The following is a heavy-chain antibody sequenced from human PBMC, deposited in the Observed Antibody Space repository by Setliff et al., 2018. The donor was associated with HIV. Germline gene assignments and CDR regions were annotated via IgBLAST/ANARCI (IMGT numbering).Heavy chain of an antibody. CDR3: ARGGGTRMRSPNRFDF. D-gene: IGHD2-2*01. CDR2: IYYTGST. V-gene: IGHV4-30-4*08. J-gene: IGHJ4*02. Sequence: PSETLSLTCSVSGVSIPTGDYYWTWIRQPPGKGLEWIGSIYYTGSTYYSPSLKSRITISLDTSKNQFSLNLSSVTAADTAVYFCARGGGTRMRSPNRFDFWGLGTLVTVSS. CDR1: GVSIPTGDYY.